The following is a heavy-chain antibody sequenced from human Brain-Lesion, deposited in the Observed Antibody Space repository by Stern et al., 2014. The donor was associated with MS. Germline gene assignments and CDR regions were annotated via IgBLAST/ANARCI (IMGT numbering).Heavy chain of an antibody. CDR3: ARAVRNQLLSEY. D-gene: IGHD2-2*01. Sequence: QVQLVESGAEMKKPGASVKVSCKASGYTFSSYDITWVRQASGHGLEWMGWMNPYSGNTGYAQKFKGRVSMTSDPSISTVYMELTSLTSDDTAVYFCARAVRNQLLSEYWGQGTLVTVSS. CDR1: GYTFSSYD. J-gene: IGHJ4*02. V-gene: IGHV1-8*01. CDR2: MNPYSGNT.